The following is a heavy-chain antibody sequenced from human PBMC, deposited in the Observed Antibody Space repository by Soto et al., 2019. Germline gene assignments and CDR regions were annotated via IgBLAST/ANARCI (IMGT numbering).Heavy chain of an antibody. CDR2: IKSKTDGGTT. CDR3: TTDIDSWNRPFDAFDI. V-gene: IGHV3-15*01. Sequence: GSLRLSCAASGFTFSNAWMSWVRQAPGKGLEWVGRIKSKTDGGTTDYAAPVKGRFTISRDDSKNTLYLQMNSLKTEDTAVYYCTTDIDSWNRPFDAFDIWGQGTMVTVSS. D-gene: IGHD3-3*01. CDR1: GFTFSNAW. J-gene: IGHJ3*02.